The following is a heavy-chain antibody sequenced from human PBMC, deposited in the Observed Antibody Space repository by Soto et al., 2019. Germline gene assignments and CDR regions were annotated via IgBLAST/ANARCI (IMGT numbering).Heavy chain of an antibody. J-gene: IGHJ6*02. V-gene: IGHV3-74*01. CDR3: ARVRVAGIAEMIAYYYGMDV. CDR1: GFTFSSYW. CDR2: INSDGSST. Sequence: GGSLRLSCAASGFTFSSYWMHWVRQAPGKGLVWVSRINSDGSSTSYADSVKGRFTISRDNAKNTLYLQMDSLRAEDTAVYYCARVRVAGIAEMIAYYYGMDVWGQGTTVTVSS. D-gene: IGHD6-13*01.